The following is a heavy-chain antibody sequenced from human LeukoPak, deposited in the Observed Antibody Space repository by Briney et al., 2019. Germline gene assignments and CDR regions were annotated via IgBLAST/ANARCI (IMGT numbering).Heavy chain of an antibody. D-gene: IGHD2-21*02. CDR3: ARGKGDAYRDAFDI. V-gene: IGHV3-33*08. J-gene: IGHJ3*02. CDR1: GFTFSSYA. CDR2: IWYDGSNK. Sequence: GGSLRLSCSASGFTFSSYAMHWVRQAPGKGLEWVAVIWYDGSNKYYADSVKGRFTISRDNSKNTLYLQMNSLRAEDTAVYYCARGKGDAYRDAFDIWGQGTMVTVSS.